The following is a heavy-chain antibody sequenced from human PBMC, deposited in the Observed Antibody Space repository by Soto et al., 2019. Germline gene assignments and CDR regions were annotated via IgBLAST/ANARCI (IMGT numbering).Heavy chain of an antibody. CDR1: GGSISSGGYY. J-gene: IGHJ6*02. D-gene: IGHD2-2*01. V-gene: IGHV4-61*08. CDR3: ARHQYQPTQYYYYGMDV. CDR2: IYYSGST. Sequence: SETLSLTCTVSGGSISSGGYYWSWIRQHPGKGLEWIGYIYYSGSTNYNPSLKSRVTISVDTSKNQFSLKLSSVTAADTAVYYCARHQYQPTQYYYYGMDVWGQGTTVTVSS.